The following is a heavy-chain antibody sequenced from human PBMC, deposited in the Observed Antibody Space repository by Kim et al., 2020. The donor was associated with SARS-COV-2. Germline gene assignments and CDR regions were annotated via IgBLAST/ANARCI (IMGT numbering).Heavy chain of an antibody. D-gene: IGHD3-10*01. V-gene: IGHV4-59*13. J-gene: IGHJ5*02. CDR3: ASIPYGSGVWFDP. CDR2: IYYSGST. Sequence: SETLSLTYTVSGGSISSYYWSWIRQPPGKGLEWIGYIYYSGSTNYNPSLKSRVTISVDTSKNQFSLKLSSVTAADTAVYYCASIPYGSGVWFDPWGQGTLVTVSS. CDR1: GGSISSYY.